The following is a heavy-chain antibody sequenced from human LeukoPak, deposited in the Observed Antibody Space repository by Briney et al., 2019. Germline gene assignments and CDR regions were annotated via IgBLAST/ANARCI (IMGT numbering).Heavy chain of an antibody. CDR1: GYTLTELS. Sequence: EASVKVSCKVSGYTLTELSMHWVRQAPGKGLEWMGGFDPEDGETIYAQKFQGGVTMTEDTSTDTAYMELSSLRSEDTAVYYCATVGYSYGYFFDYWGQGTLVTVSS. CDR2: FDPEDGET. J-gene: IGHJ4*02. V-gene: IGHV1-24*01. CDR3: ATVGYSYGYFFDY. D-gene: IGHD5-18*01.